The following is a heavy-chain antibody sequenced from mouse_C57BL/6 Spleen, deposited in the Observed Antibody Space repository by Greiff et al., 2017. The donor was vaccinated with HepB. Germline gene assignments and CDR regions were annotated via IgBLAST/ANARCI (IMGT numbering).Heavy chain of an antibody. D-gene: IGHD1-1*01. CDR3: ARGAYYYGSEDFDY. Sequence: VQLQESGPELVKPGASVKISCKASGYAFSSSWMNWVKQRPGKGLEWIGRIYPGDGDTNYNGKFKGKATLTADKSSSTAYMQLSSLTSEDSAVYFCARGAYYYGSEDFDYWGQGTTLTVSS. J-gene: IGHJ2*01. V-gene: IGHV1-82*01. CDR1: GYAFSSSW. CDR2: IYPGDGDT.